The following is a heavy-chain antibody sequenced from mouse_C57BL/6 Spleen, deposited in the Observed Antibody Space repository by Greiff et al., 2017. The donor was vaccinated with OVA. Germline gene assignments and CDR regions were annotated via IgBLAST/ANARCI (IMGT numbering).Heavy chain of an antibody. CDR2: IYPGDGDT. CDR3: ARDYDYAMDD. D-gene: IGHD1-1*01. J-gene: IGHJ4*01. CDR1: GYAFSSSW. V-gene: IGHV1-82*01. Sequence: QVQLKQSGPELVKPGASVKISCKASGYAFSSSWMNWVKQRPGKGLEWIGRIYPGDGDTNYNGKFKGKATLTADKSSSTAYMQLSSLTSEDSAVYFCARDYDYAMDDWGQGTSVTVSS.